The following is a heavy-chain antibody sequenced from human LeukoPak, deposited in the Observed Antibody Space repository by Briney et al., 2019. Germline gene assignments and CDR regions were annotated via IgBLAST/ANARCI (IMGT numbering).Heavy chain of an antibody. CDR2: IYYSGST. V-gene: IGHV4-39*01. CDR3: ARGYYYYYYMDV. J-gene: IGHJ6*03. Sequence: SETLSLTCTVAGGSISSSSYYWGWIRQPPGKGLEWIGSIYYSGSTYYNPSLKSRVTISVDTSKNQFSLKLSSVTAADTAVYYCARGYYYYYYMDVWGKGTTVTVSS. CDR1: GGSISSSSYY.